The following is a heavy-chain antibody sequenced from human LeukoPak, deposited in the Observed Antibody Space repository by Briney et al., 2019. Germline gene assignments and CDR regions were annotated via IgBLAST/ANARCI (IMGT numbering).Heavy chain of an antibody. CDR3: TRGPPNWGYDF. CDR2: MSPKSGNT. Sequence: ASVKVSCKASGYTFVSYDINWVRQATGQGPEWMGWMSPKSGNTGYARKFQGRVTMTRDTSINTAYMELSGLISEDTAVYYCTRGPPNWGYDFWGQGTLGTVSS. J-gene: IGHJ4*02. D-gene: IGHD7-27*01. CDR1: GYTFVSYD. V-gene: IGHV1-8*01.